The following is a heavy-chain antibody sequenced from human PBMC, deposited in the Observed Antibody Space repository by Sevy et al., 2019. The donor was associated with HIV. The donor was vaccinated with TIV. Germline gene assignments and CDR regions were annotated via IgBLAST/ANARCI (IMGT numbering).Heavy chain of an antibody. V-gene: IGHV3-48*01. CDR1: GFDFSSFS. J-gene: IGHJ4*02. Sequence: GGSLRLSCTASGFDFSSFSMNWVRQAPGEGLEWISYISRSTTTMYYGDSVKGRFTISRDNAQDSLFLQMNSLRTEDTAVYYCARGGTGATLHFDYWGQGTVVTVSS. CDR3: ARGGTGATLHFDY. D-gene: IGHD2-8*02. CDR2: ISRSTTTM.